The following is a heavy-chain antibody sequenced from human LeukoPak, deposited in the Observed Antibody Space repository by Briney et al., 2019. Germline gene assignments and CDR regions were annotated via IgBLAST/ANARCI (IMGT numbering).Heavy chain of an antibody. CDR2: INHSGST. CDR1: GGSFSGYY. J-gene: IGHJ3*02. D-gene: IGHD3-22*01. Sequence: SETLSLTCAVYGGSFSGYYWSWIRQPPGKGLEWIGEINHSGSTNYNPSLKSRVTISVDTSKNQFSLKLSSATAADTAVYYCARGTVIHYYDSSGYYPPAFDIWGQGTMVTVSS. CDR3: ARGTVIHYYDSSGYYPPAFDI. V-gene: IGHV4-34*01.